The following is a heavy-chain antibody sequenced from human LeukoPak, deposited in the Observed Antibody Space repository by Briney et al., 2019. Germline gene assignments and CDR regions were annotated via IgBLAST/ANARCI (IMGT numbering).Heavy chain of an antibody. Sequence: GGSLRLSCAASGFTFSSYIMNWVRQAPGKGLEWVSYISSSSSTIYYADSVKGRFTISRDNAKNSLYLQMNSLRDEDTAVYYCARDDYGDYVGLLIDYWGQGTLVTVSS. CDR2: ISSSSSTI. CDR3: ARDDYGDYVGLLIDY. J-gene: IGHJ4*02. CDR1: GFTFSSYI. D-gene: IGHD4-17*01. V-gene: IGHV3-48*02.